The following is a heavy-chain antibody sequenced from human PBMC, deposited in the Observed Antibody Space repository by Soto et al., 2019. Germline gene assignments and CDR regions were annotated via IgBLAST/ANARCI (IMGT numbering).Heavy chain of an antibody. CDR1: GGSFSAYS. Sequence: QVQLQQWGAGLLKPSETLFLTCAVYGGSFSAYSWSWIRQPPGKGLEWIGEINHTGSTNYNPSLTSRFTISVGTPKHQVSLKLSSVTAADTAVYYCARTFHYNYGMDVWGQGTTVTVSS. CDR3: ARTFHYNYGMDV. CDR2: INHTGST. J-gene: IGHJ6*02. V-gene: IGHV4-34*01.